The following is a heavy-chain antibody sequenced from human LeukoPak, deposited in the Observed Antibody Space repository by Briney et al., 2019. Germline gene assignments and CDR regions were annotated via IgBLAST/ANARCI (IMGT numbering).Heavy chain of an antibody. CDR2: ISHSGST. J-gene: IGHJ4*02. CDR3: SRGVTDTN. Sequence: KASETLSLTCAVYGGSFSGYYWSWIRQPPGKGLEWLGEISHSGSTNYNPSLKSRVTISLDTSKNQFSLNRTSVPAADTAVYYCSRGVTDTNWGQGTLVSVSS. V-gene: IGHV4-34*01. D-gene: IGHD4-23*01. CDR1: GGSFSGYY.